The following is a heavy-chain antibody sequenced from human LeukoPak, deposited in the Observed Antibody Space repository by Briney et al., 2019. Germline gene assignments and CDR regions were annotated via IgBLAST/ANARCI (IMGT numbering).Heavy chain of an antibody. J-gene: IGHJ4*02. V-gene: IGHV3-30-3*01. CDR1: GFTFSSYA. CDR3: ARDNSLRYFDWLLAYYFDY. CDR2: ISYDGSNK. D-gene: IGHD3-9*01. Sequence: QTGGSLRLSCAASGFTFSSYAMHWVRQAPGKGLEWVAVISYDGSNKYYADSVKGRFTISRDNSKNTLYLQMNSLRAEDTAVYYCARDNSLRYFDWLLAYYFDYWGQGTLVTVSS.